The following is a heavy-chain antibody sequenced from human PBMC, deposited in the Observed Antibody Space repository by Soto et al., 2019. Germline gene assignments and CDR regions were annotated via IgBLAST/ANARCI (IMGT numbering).Heavy chain of an antibody. CDR1: GFTFSSYW. D-gene: IGHD2-15*01. J-gene: IGHJ5*02. CDR3: AREGGYCSGGRCYFWFDP. CDR2: IKEDGSEK. V-gene: IGHV3-7*01. Sequence: EVQLVESGGGLVQPGGSLRLSCAASGFTFSSYWMSWVRQAPGKGLEWVANIKEDGSEKNYVDSVKGRFTISRDNAKNSLYLQMNSLRAEDTAVYYCAREGGYCSGGRCYFWFDPWGQGALVTVSS.